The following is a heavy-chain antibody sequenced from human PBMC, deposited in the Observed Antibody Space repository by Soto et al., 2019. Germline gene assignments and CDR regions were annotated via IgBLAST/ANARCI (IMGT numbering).Heavy chain of an antibody. D-gene: IGHD6-19*01. CDR3: AKDDGIAVAQGKYYFDY. CDR1: GFTFSRYG. CDR2: ISYDGSNK. Sequence: GGSLRLSCAASGFTFSRYGMHWVREAPDKGLEWVAVISYDGSNKYYADSVKGRFTISRDNSKNTLYLQMNSLRAEDTAVYYCAKDDGIAVAQGKYYFDYWGQGTLVTVSS. J-gene: IGHJ4*02. V-gene: IGHV3-30*18.